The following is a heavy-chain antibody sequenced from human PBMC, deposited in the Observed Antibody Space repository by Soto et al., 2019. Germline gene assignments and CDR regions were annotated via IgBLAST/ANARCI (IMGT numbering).Heavy chain of an antibody. V-gene: IGHV4-34*01. CDR1: GGSFSGYY. CDR3: ARGYWSGGSCYSHYYYYYYMDV. D-gene: IGHD2-15*01. J-gene: IGHJ6*03. Sequence: PSETLSLTCAVYGGSFSGYYWSWIRQPPGKGLEWIGEINHSGSTNYNPSLKSRDTISVDTSKNQFSLKLSSVTAADTAVYYCARGYWSGGSCYSHYYYYYYMDVWGKGTTVTVSS. CDR2: INHSGST.